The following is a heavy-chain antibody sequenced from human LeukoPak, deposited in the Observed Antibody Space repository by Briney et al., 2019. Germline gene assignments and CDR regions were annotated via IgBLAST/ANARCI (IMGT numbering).Heavy chain of an antibody. CDR3: ARISIAAAGDFDY. CDR1: GFSFSDKY. V-gene: IGHV3-11*03. CDR2: ITSSSSYT. D-gene: IGHD6-13*01. J-gene: IGHJ4*02. Sequence: GGSLRLSCAASGFSFSDKYMAWIRQAPVKGLECVSYITSSSSYTNYADSVKGRFTISRDNAKNSLYLQMNSLRAEDTAVYYCARISIAAAGDFDYWGQGTLVTVSS.